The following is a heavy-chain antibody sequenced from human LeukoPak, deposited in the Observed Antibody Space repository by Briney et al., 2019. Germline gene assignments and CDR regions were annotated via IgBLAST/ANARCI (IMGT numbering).Heavy chain of an antibody. D-gene: IGHD6-19*01. CDR2: IYYSGST. Sequence: SETLSLTCSVSDGSINSGTYYWRWIRQPPGKGLEWIGYIYYSGSTNYNPSLKSRVTISVDTSKNQFSLKLSSVTAADTAVYYCAGERPQWLAPSYYYYGMDVWGQGTTVTVSS. CDR1: DGSINSGTYY. CDR3: AGERPQWLAPSYYYYGMDV. J-gene: IGHJ6*02. V-gene: IGHV4-61*01.